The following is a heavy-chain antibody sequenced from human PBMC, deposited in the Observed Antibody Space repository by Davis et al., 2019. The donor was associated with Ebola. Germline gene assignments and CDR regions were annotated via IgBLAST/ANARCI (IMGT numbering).Heavy chain of an antibody. CDR1: GFSFSHNS. J-gene: IGHJ4*02. CDR3: ARDQPFGVVISFTFDY. D-gene: IGHD3-3*01. V-gene: IGHV3-69-1*01. CDR2: IRGEGAI. Sequence: GEPLNIPCASSGFSFSHNSMTWSRQAPWKGLEWISHIRGEGAISYADSVKGRLTISRDNSKNTLYLQMNSLRAEDTAVYYCARDQPFGVVISFTFDYWGQGTLVTVSS.